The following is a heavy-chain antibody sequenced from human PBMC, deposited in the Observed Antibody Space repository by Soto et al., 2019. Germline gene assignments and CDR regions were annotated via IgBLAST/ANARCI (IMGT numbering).Heavy chain of an antibody. J-gene: IGHJ3*02. V-gene: IGHV1-69*02. Sequence: QVQLVQSGAEVKKPGSSVKVSCTASGGTFSSQTINWVRQVPGQGLEWMGSIIPIIGVPKYAQSFLSRVTSSGDKSTRTAYLELSSLTSEDTAVYFWARPGLNDLDADSSAFDIWGQGTMVTVSS. CDR2: IIPIIGVP. CDR1: GGTFSSQT. CDR3: ARPGLNDLDADSSAFDI. D-gene: IGHD1-1*01.